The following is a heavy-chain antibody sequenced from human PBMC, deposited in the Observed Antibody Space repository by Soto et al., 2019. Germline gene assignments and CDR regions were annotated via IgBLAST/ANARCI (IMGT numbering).Heavy chain of an antibody. J-gene: IGHJ4*02. Sequence: GGSLRLSCAASGFSFSTYGIHWVRQAPGKGLEWVAVVSNEGSVQYYADSVKGRFTISRDNSKNTVFLQMNSLRGEDTAAYYCAKEGGTLGTSASYGFDYWGQGSRVTVSS. V-gene: IGHV3-30*18. D-gene: IGHD3-16*01. CDR3: AKEGGTLGTSASYGFDY. CDR2: VSNEGSVQ. CDR1: GFSFSTYG.